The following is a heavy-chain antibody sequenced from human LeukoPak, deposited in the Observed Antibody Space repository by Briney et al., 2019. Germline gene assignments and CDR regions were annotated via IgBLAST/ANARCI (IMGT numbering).Heavy chain of an antibody. CDR2: ISGDGGST. D-gene: IGHD3-10*01. J-gene: IGHJ4*02. V-gene: IGHV3-64*04. Sequence: QTGGSLRLSCSASGFTFSTYAMHWVRQAPGKGLEYVSGISGDGGSTYYADSVKGRFTISRDNSKNTLYLQMNSLRAEDTAVYYCAKDRASGWSPGYYFDYWGQGTLVTVSS. CDR3: AKDRASGWSPGYYFDY. CDR1: GFTFSTYA.